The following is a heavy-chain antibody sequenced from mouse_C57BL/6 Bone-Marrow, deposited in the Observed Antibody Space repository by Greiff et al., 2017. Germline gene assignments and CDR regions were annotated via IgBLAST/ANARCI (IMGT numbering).Heavy chain of an antibody. V-gene: IGHV5-6*01. CDR3: ASPLACYYAIDY. Sequence: EVQRVESGGDLVKPGGSLKLSCAASGFTFSSYGMSWVRQTPDKRLEWVATISSGGSYTYYPDSVKGRFTISRDNAKNTLYLQMSSLRSEDTAMYYCASPLACYYAIDYWGQGTSVTVSS. CDR2: ISSGGSYT. J-gene: IGHJ4*01. CDR1: GFTFSSYG.